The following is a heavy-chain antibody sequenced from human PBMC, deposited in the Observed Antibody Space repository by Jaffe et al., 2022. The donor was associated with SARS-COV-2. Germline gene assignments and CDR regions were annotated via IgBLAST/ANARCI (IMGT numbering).Heavy chain of an antibody. D-gene: IGHD6-13*01. CDR3: AHNERESRLSSPGSELVPINSGYSVYYYYYMDV. CDR1: GFSLSTSGVG. J-gene: IGHJ6*03. V-gene: IGHV2-5*02. CDR2: IYWDDDK. Sequence: QITLKESGPTLVKPTQTLTLTCTFSGFSLSTSGVGVGWIRQPPGKALEWLALIYWDDDKRYSPSLKSRLTITKDTSKNQVVLTMTNLDPVDTATYYCAHNERESRLSSPGSELVPINSGYSVYYYYYMDVWGKGTTVTVSS.